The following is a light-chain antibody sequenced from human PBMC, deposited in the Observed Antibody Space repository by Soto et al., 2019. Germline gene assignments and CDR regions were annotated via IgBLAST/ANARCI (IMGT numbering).Light chain of an antibody. CDR2: DAS. Sequence: DVLMTQSPSSLSASVGDRVTITCQASQDINNYLNWYQQKPGKAPKLLIYDASNLGTGVPLRFSGSGSGTEFTFTISSLQPEDVATYYCQQCANLPYTFGQGTKLEMK. CDR1: QDINNY. V-gene: IGKV1-33*01. CDR3: QQCANLPYT. J-gene: IGKJ2*01.